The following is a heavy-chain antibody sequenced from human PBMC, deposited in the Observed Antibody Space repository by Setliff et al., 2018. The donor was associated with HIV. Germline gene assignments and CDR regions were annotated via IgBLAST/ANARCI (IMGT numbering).Heavy chain of an antibody. V-gene: IGHV1-8*02. CDR2: MNPNSGNT. CDR1: GYTFSSYD. D-gene: IGHD3-22*01. J-gene: IGHJ6*03. Sequence: SVKVSCKASGYTFSSYDINWVRQATGQGLEWMGWMNPNSGNTGYAQKFQGRVTMTRDTSIGTAYMELNNLKFEDTAVYYCARARRDSYDRGRRNHYYIDVWGKGTPVTV. CDR3: ARARRDSYDRGRRNHYYIDV.